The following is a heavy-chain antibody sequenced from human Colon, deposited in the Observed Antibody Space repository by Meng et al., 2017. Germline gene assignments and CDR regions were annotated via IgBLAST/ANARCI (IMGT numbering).Heavy chain of an antibody. D-gene: IGHD4-23*01. Sequence: QLQLQEPGPGLVKPSETLSLTCTVSGGSIGSAPYYWGWIRQSPEKGLEWIGSVYYSGGTYSNPSLKSRVTMSVDTTKNQFSLKLSSVTAADTAVYYCARGRTVVTTFDYWGQGTLVTVSS. CDR1: GGSIGSAPYY. V-gene: IGHV4-39*07. CDR2: VYYSGGT. CDR3: ARGRTVVTTFDY. J-gene: IGHJ4*02.